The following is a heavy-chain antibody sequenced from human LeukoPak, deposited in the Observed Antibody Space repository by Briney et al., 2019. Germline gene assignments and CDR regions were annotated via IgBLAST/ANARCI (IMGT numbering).Heavy chain of an antibody. CDR2: INWNGGST. Sequence: GGSLRLFCAASGFTFDDYGMSWVRQAPPKGLEWVSGINWNGGSTGYADSVKGRFTISRDNGKNSLYLQMNSLRAEDTALYYCARGTTVTSFDYWGQGTLVTVSS. CDR3: ARGTTVTSFDY. V-gene: IGHV3-20*04. J-gene: IGHJ4*02. CDR1: GFTFDDYG. D-gene: IGHD4-17*01.